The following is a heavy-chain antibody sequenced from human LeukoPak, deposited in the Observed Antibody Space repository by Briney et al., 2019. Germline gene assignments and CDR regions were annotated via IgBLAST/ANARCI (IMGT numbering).Heavy chain of an antibody. CDR2: IGSSGDT. CDR3: AKDAVGATAYYFDY. CDR1: GFTFSSYS. J-gene: IGHJ4*02. V-gene: IGHV3-23*01. D-gene: IGHD1-26*01. Sequence: GGSLRLSCAASGFTFSSYSMNWVRQAPGKGLEWVSAIGSSGDTYCAGSVRGRFTISRDNSKNTLYLQINSLRAEDTAVYYCAKDAVGATAYYFDYWGQGTLVTVSS.